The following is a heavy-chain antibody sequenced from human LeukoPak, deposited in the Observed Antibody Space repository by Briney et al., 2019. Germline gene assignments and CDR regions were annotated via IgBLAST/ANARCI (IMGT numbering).Heavy chain of an antibody. Sequence: SVKVSCKASGGTFSSYAISWVRQAPGQGLEWMGRIIPIFGIANYAQKFQGRVTITADKSTSTAYMELSSLRSEDTAVYYCARDHPQYCIAAAGTCWYFDHWGRGTLVTVSS. D-gene: IGHD6-13*01. V-gene: IGHV1-69*04. J-gene: IGHJ2*01. CDR3: ARDHPQYCIAAAGTCWYFDH. CDR2: IIPIFGIA. CDR1: GGTFSSYA.